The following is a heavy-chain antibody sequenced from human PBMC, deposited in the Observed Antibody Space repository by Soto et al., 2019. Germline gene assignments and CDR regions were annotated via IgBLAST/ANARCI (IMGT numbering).Heavy chain of an antibody. CDR3: ARAVANYGITFSPFDY. V-gene: IGHV4-31*03. Sequence: SETLSLTCTVSGGSISSGGYYWSWIRQHPGKGLEWIGYIYYSGSTYYNPSLKSRVTISVDTSKNQFSLKLSSVTAADTAVYYCARAVANYGITFSPFDYWGQGTLVTVSS. J-gene: IGHJ4*02. CDR1: GGSISSGGYY. D-gene: IGHD3-16*01. CDR2: IYYSGST.